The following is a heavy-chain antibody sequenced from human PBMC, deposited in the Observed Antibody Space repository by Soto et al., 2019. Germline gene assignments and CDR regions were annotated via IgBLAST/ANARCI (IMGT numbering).Heavy chain of an antibody. CDR1: GFSLSTPGVG. CDR2: IYWDDDK. J-gene: IGHJ3*02. Sequence: SGPTLVNPTQTLTLTCSFSGFSLSTPGVGVAWVRQPPGKTLEWLALIYWDDDKRYSPSLQSRLTITKDTSKNQVVLTMTNMDPVDTATYYCAHRQIGTFDIWGQGTVVTVSS. CDR3: AHRQIGTFDI. V-gene: IGHV2-5*02.